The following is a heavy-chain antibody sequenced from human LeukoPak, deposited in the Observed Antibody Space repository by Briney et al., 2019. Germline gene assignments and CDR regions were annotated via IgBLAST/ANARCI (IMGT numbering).Heavy chain of an antibody. Sequence: SETLSLTCTVSGGSISSSSYYWGWIRQPPGKGLEWIGSIYYSGSTYYNPSLKSRVTISVDTSKNQFSLKLSSVTAADTAVYYCARLKDYGGNEVVDYWGQGTLVTVSS. J-gene: IGHJ4*02. D-gene: IGHD4-23*01. CDR1: GGSISSSSYY. CDR2: IYYSGST. V-gene: IGHV4-39*07. CDR3: ARLKDYGGNEVVDY.